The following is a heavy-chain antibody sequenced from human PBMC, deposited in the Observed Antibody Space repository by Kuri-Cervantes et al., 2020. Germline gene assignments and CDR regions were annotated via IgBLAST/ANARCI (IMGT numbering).Heavy chain of an antibody. Sequence: GESLKISCAASGFSFSSYTMNWVRQAPGKGLEWVSYISDSGSTIYYTDSVKGRFTISRDNAQNSLYLQMNSLRAEDTAVYYCARASGHYYGSGSYYNGGAFDIWGQGTMVTVSS. J-gene: IGHJ3*02. CDR3: ARASGHYYGSGSYYNGGAFDI. D-gene: IGHD3-10*01. CDR1: GFSFSSYT. V-gene: IGHV3-48*01. CDR2: ISDSGSTI.